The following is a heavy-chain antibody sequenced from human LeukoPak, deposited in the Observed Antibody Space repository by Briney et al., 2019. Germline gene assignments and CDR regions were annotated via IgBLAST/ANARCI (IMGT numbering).Heavy chain of an antibody. Sequence: SVKVSCKASGGTFSSYAISWVRQAPGQGPEWMGRIIPILGIANYAQKFQGRVTITADKSTSTAYMELSSLRSEDTAVYYCARDKYYGSGSYKEYDYWGQGTLVTVSS. CDR3: ARDKYYGSGSYKEYDY. CDR1: GGTFSSYA. V-gene: IGHV1-69*04. D-gene: IGHD3-10*01. CDR2: IIPILGIA. J-gene: IGHJ4*02.